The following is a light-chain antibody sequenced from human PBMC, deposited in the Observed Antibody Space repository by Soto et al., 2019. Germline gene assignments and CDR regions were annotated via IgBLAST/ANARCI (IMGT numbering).Light chain of an antibody. CDR3: QQFRNWPWT. V-gene: IGKV3D-15*01. J-gene: IGKJ1*01. CDR2: GAS. Sequence: EIVLTQSPGTLPVSPGDRVTLSCRASQSISINLAWYQHKPGQAPRLLIHGASTRATGIPARISGSGSGTEFTLTISSLQSEDFAVYYCQQFRNWPWTFGQGTKVDIK. CDR1: QSISIN.